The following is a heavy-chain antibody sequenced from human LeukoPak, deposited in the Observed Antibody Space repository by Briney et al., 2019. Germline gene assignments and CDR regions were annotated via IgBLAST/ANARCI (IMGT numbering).Heavy chain of an antibody. V-gene: IGHV4-59*08. CDR3: ARAELDYGDADVPYYYYGMDV. J-gene: IGHJ6*02. CDR1: GGSISSYY. CDR2: IYYSVST. D-gene: IGHD4-17*01. Sequence: SETLSLTCTVSGGSISSYYWSWIRQPPGKGLEWIGYIYYSVSTNYNPSLKSRVAISVDASNNQFTLKLSSVTAADTAVYYCARAELDYGDADVPYYYYGMDVWGQGTTVTVSS.